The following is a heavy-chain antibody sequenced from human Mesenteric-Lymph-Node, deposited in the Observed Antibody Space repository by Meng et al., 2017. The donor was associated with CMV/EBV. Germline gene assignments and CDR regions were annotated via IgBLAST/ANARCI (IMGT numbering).Heavy chain of an antibody. D-gene: IGHD2-2*01. V-gene: IGHV4-61*01. J-gene: IGHJ4*02. Sequence: GYGSSGSYDRTWIRQPPGKGLEWIGYIYNSRNTYYNPSLKSRVTISVDTSKNQFSLKLSSVTAADTAVYYCARGDCSSTSCYRPFDYWGRGTLVTVSS. CDR1: GYGSSGSYD. CDR3: ARGDCSSTSCYRPFDY. CDR2: IYNSRNT.